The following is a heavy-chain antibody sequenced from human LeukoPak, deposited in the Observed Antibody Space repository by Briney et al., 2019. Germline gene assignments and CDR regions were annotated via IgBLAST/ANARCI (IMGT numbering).Heavy chain of an antibody. CDR2: VNADGSNT. D-gene: IGHD6-13*01. CDR1: GFTFDNYR. CDR3: TKRVRYGGTWDHFAD. V-gene: IGHV3-23*01. Sequence: GESLRLSCAASGFTFDNYRMSWVRQAPGKGLEWVSTVNADGSNTYYADSVKGRFTISRDNSKSTLILQMNSLRVEDTALYYCTKRVRYGGTWDHFADWGQGTLVTVSS. J-gene: IGHJ4*02.